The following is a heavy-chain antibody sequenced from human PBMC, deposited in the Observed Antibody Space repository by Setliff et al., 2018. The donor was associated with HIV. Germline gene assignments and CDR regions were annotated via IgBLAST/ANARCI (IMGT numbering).Heavy chain of an antibody. J-gene: IGHJ3*02. CDR3: AREHCSGGSCNGFDI. V-gene: IGHV4-39*01. CDR2: IYYNGRT. D-gene: IGHD2-15*01. CDR1: GGSIRSSSYQ. Sequence: PSETLSLTCTVSGGSIRSSSYQWGWIRQPPGKGLEWIGSIYYNGRTFYTPSLKSRVTMSIDTSQNQFSLKLNSITAADTAMYYCAREHCSGGSCNGFDIWGQGTMVTVSS.